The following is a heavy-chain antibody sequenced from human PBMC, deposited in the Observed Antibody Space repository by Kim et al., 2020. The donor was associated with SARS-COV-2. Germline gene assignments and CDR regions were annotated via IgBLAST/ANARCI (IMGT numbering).Heavy chain of an antibody. CDR3: ARNEAGAYYFDY. D-gene: IGHD6-13*01. Sequence: SETLSLTCAVSGVSITRHNWSWVRQTPGNVLEWIGEVFYTGSANYNPSLKSRVTMSVDTSKKQVSLRLTSVTAADTALYYCARNEAGAYYFDYWGQGTLVPVSS. J-gene: IGHJ4*02. CDR2: VFYTGSA. V-gene: IGHV4-4*02. CDR1: GVSITRHNW.